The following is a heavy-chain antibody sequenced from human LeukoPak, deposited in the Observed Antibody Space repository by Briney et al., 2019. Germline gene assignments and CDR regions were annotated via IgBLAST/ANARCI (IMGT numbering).Heavy chain of an antibody. CDR3: ARGPSTVTRFDY. D-gene: IGHD4-17*01. CDR2: ISSSGSTI. CDR1: GFTFSNFE. Sequence: GGSLRLSCAASGFTFSNFEMNWVRQAPGKGLEWVSYISSSGSTIYYADSVKGRFTISRDNAKNSLYLQMNSLRAEDTAVYYCARGPSTVTRFDYWGQGTLVTVSS. V-gene: IGHV3-48*03. J-gene: IGHJ4*02.